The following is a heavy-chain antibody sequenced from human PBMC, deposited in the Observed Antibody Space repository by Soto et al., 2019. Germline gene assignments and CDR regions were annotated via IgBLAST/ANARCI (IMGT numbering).Heavy chain of an antibody. J-gene: IGHJ6*02. D-gene: IGHD6-6*01. CDR2: IIPIFGTA. V-gene: IGHV1-69*01. CDR1: GGTFSSYA. Sequence: QVQLVQSGAEVKKPGSSVKVSCKASGGTFSSYAISWVRQAPGQGLEWMGGIIPIFGTANYAQKFQGRVTITADESTSTAYMELSSLRSEDTDVYYCASPFIAARIFVNYYYGMDVWGQGTTVTVSS. CDR3: ASPFIAARIFVNYYYGMDV.